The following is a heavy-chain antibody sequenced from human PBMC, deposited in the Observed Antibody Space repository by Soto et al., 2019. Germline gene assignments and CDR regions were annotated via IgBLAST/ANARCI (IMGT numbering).Heavy chain of an antibody. J-gene: IGHJ6*02. D-gene: IGHD6-19*01. CDR1: GFTFSSYG. CDR2: IWYDGSNK. CDR3: ARDNRRVWLVSPYYYGMDV. V-gene: IGHV3-33*01. Sequence: GGSLRLSCAASGFTFSSYGMHWVRQAPGKGLEWVAVIWYDGSNKYYADSVKGRFTISRDNSKNTLYLQMNSLRAEDTAVYYWARDNRRVWLVSPYYYGMDVWGQGTTVTVSS.